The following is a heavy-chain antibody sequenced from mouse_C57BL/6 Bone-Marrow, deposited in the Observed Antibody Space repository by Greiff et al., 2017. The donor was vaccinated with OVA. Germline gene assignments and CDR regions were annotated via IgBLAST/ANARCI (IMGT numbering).Heavy chain of an antibody. D-gene: IGHD2-14*01. V-gene: IGHV1-82*01. J-gene: IGHJ2*01. CDR2: IYPGDGDT. Sequence: QVQLQQSGPELVKPGASVKISCKASGYAFSSSWMNWVKQRPGKGLEWIGRIYPGDGDTNYNGKFKGKATLTADKSSSTAYMQLSSLTSEDSAVYFCARAGVRHDYWGQGTTLTVSS. CDR3: ARAGVRHDY. CDR1: GYAFSSSW.